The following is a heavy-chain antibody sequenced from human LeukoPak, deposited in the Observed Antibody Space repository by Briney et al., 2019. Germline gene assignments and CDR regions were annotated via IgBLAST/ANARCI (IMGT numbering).Heavy chain of an antibody. CDR1: GGSISSSTYY. V-gene: IGHV4-61*02. Sequence: SQTLSLTCNVSGGSISSSTYYWSWIRQPTGKGLEWIGRIYSSRRTNYNPSLKSRVTISVDTSKNQFSLNLSSVTAADTAVYYCARDIHTSDWTKFDYWGQGTSVTVSS. CDR2: IYSSRRT. D-gene: IGHD6-19*01. J-gene: IGHJ4*02. CDR3: ARDIHTSDWTKFDY.